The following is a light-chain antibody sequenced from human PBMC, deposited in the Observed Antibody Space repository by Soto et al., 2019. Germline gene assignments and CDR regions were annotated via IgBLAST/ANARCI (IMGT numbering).Light chain of an antibody. J-gene: IGKJ1*01. CDR1: QDVRNY. CDR2: GAF. V-gene: IGKV1-6*01. CDR3: LQDYSWPWT. Sequence: AIPMTQSPSSLSASVGDRLTITCRASQDVRNYVGWYQQKPGKAPKFLIYGAFSLETGIPSRFSGSGYGTEFTLTINSLLPEDFATYFCLQDYSWPWTFSRGTKVEV.